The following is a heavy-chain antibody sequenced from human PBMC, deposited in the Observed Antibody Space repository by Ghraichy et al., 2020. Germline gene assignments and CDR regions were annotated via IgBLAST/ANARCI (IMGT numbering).Heavy chain of an antibody. CDR2: INHSGST. J-gene: IGHJ4*02. CDR3: ARGPGIILPWSY. CDR1: DRSVRDSF. D-gene: IGHD1-1*01. Sequence: SQTLSLTCAGQDRSVRDSFSTWLLQPPRKRFVASRKINHSGSTNYNPSLKSRVTISVDTSKNQFSLKLSSVTAADTAVYYCARGPGIILPWSYWGQGTLVPVSS. V-gene: IGHV4-34*01.